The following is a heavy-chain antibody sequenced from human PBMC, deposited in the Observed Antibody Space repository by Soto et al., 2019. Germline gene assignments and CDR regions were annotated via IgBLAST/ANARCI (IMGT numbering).Heavy chain of an antibody. J-gene: IGHJ4*02. Sequence: GGSLRLSCAASGFTFGRYWMHWVRQAPGKGLVWVSRISTDGSTTNYADSVKGRFTISRDNAKNTLYLQMNSLRAEDTAVYYCAKGRIAVAGTTSDYWGQGTLVADSS. V-gene: IGHV3-74*01. D-gene: IGHD6-19*01. CDR1: GFTFGRYW. CDR2: ISTDGSTT. CDR3: AKGRIAVAGTTSDY.